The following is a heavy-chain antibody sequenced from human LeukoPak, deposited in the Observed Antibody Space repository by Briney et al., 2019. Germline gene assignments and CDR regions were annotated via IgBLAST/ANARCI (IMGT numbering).Heavy chain of an antibody. CDR2: IDPSDSYT. J-gene: IGHJ4*02. D-gene: IGHD3-22*01. CDR1: GYSFTSYW. CDR3: ARHYNYYDSSGYYYY. Sequence: GESLRISCKGSGYSFTSYWISWVRQMPGKGLEWMGRIDPSDSYTNYSPSFQGHVIISADKSISTAYLQWSSLKASDTAMYYCARHYNYYDSSGYYYYWGQGTLVTVSS. V-gene: IGHV5-10-1*01.